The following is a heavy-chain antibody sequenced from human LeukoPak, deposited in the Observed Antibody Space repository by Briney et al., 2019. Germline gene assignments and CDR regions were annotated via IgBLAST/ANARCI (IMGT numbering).Heavy chain of an antibody. CDR3: ARGIWEMATIPYWYFDI. J-gene: IGHJ2*01. V-gene: IGHV4-59*12. CDR2: IYYSGST. Sequence: SETLSLTCTVSGGSISSYYWSWIRQPPGKGLEWIGYIYYSGSTNYNPSLESRVTMSVDTSKNQFSLKLSSVTAADTALYYCARGIWEMATIPYWYFDIWGRGTLVTVSS. CDR1: GGSISSYY. D-gene: IGHD5-24*01.